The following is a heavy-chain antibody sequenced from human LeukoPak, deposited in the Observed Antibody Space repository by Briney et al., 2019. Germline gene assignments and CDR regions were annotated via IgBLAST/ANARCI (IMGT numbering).Heavy chain of an antibody. D-gene: IGHD1-26*01. J-gene: IGHJ6*03. CDR1: GGSISSGSYY. Sequence: SETLSLTCTVSGGSISSGSYYWSWIRQPPGKGLEWIGYIYYSGSTNYNPSLKSRVTISVDTSKNQFSLKLSSVTAADTAVYYCARGPSYARYYYMDVWGKGTTVTISS. CDR2: IYYSGST. CDR3: ARGPSYARYYYMDV. V-gene: IGHV4-61*01.